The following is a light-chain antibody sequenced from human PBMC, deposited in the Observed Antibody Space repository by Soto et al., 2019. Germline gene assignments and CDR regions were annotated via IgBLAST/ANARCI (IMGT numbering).Light chain of an antibody. CDR2: GAS. V-gene: IGKV3-15*01. CDR3: QQYNTWRT. J-gene: IGKJ1*01. Sequence: EIVLTQTPGTLSLSPGERATLSCRASQSVSSRLAWYQQKPGQAPRLLIYGASTRATGIPARFSGSGSGTEFTLTISSLQSEDFAVYYCQQYNTWRTFGQGTKVDIK. CDR1: QSVSSR.